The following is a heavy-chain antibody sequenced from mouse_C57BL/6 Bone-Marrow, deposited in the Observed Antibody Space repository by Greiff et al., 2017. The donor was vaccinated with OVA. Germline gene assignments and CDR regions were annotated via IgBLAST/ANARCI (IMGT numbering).Heavy chain of an antibody. CDR1: GYAFRNYW. CDR2: LYPGDGDI. Sequence: QVQLKESGAELVKPGASVKISCKASGYAFRNYWMTWVKQRPGKGLEWIGQLYPGDGDINYNGKFKGKATLTADKSSSTAYMQFSSLTSEDSAVYFWARGAYWGQGTTLTVSS. CDR3: ARGAY. V-gene: IGHV1-80*01. J-gene: IGHJ2*01.